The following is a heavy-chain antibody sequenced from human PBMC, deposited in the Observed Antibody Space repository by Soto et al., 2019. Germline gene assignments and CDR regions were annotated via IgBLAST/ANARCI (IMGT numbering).Heavy chain of an antibody. CDR3: ASITPSCSYFGSDV. CDR1: GFTFSSYE. V-gene: IGHV3-48*03. J-gene: IGHJ6*02. CDR2: ISYSGSTI. Sequence: GGSLRLSCAASGFTFSSYEMNWVRQAPGKWLEWVSYISYSGSTIHYAESVKGRFTISRDNAKNSLYLQMNSLRAEDTAVYYCASITPSCSYFGSDVWGQGTTVIVSS. D-gene: IGHD3-16*01.